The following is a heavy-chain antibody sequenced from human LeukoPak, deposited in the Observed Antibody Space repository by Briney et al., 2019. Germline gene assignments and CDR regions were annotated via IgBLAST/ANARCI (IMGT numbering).Heavy chain of an antibody. CDR1: GGSISSSSYY. V-gene: IGHV4-39*01. CDR2: IYYSGST. J-gene: IGHJ6*03. D-gene: IGHD3-10*01. CDR3: ARRILRGGYYMDV. Sequence: SETLSLXCTVSGGSISSSSYYWGWIRQPPGKGLEWIGSIYYSGSTYYNPSLKSRVTISVDTSKNQFSLKLSSVTAADTAVYYCARRILRGGYYMDVWGKGTTVTVSS.